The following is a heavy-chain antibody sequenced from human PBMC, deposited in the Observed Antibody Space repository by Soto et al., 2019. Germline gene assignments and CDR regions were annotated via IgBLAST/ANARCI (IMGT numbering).Heavy chain of an antibody. CDR1: GFPFSTYA. CDR3: AKVGYYNSGWFDT. Sequence: EVQLLESGGGLAQPGGSLRLSCTASGFPFSTYAMSWVRQAPGKGLEWVSTISGGVAYTYYEDSVKGRFTVSRDNSKNTVFLQMHSLRAEDTATYYCAKVGYYNSGWFDTWGQGTLVTVSS. J-gene: IGHJ5*02. D-gene: IGHD3-10*01. CDR2: ISGGVAYT. V-gene: IGHV3-23*01.